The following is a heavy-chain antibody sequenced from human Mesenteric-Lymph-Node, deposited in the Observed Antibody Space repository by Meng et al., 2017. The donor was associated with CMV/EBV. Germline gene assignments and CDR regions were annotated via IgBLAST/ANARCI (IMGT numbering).Heavy chain of an antibody. Sequence: GESLKISCAASGFTFSSYGMHLVRHAPGEGLEWVAFIRYDGSNKYYADSVKGRFTISRDNSKNTLYLQMNSLRAEDTAVYYCASEIAPPFDDWGQGTLVTVSS. CDR3: ASEIAPPFDD. CDR2: IRYDGSNK. D-gene: IGHD3-22*01. CDR1: GFTFSSYG. J-gene: IGHJ4*02. V-gene: IGHV3-30*02.